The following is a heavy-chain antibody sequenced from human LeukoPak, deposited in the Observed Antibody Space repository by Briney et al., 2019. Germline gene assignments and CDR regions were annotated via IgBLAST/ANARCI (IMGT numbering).Heavy chain of an antibody. CDR1: GGSSSDYY. D-gene: IGHD5/OR15-5a*01. J-gene: IGHJ4*02. CDR2: INHSGST. Sequence: SETLSLTCAVYGGSSSDYYWSWIRQPPGKGLEWIGEINHSGSTMYNPSLKSRVTILVDTSKNQFSLKLSSVTAADTAVYYCASNRPTLRVNDYWGQGVLVTVSS. V-gene: IGHV4-34*01. CDR3: ASNRPTLRVNDY.